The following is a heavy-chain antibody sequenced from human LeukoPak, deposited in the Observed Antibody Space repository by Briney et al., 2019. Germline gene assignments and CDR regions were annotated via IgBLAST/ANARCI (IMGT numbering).Heavy chain of an antibody. Sequence: PGGSLRLSCAASGFTFSSYAMTWVRQPPGKGLEWVAAISGSGGTIYSADSAKGRYTISRDNFKNTLYLQMNSLRVEDTAVYFCAARKVRGVWFYLDYWGQGTLVTVSS. CDR3: AARKVRGVWFYLDY. CDR2: ISGSGGTI. J-gene: IGHJ4*02. CDR1: GFTFSSYA. V-gene: IGHV3-23*01. D-gene: IGHD3-10*01.